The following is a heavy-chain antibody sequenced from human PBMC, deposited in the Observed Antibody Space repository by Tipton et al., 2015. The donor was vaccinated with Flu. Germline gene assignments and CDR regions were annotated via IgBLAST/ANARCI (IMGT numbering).Heavy chain of an antibody. V-gene: IGHV3-23*01. CDR1: GFTFSSYA. CDR3: AKVGWADKVVPAAKRIFDY. J-gene: IGHJ4*02. CDR2: ISGSGGST. D-gene: IGHD2-2*01. Sequence: GSLRLSCAASGFTFSSYAMSWVRQAPGKGLEWVSAISGSGGSTYYADSVKGRFTISRDNSKNTLYLQMNSLRAEDTAVYYCAKVGWADKVVPAAKRIFDYWGQGTLVTVSS.